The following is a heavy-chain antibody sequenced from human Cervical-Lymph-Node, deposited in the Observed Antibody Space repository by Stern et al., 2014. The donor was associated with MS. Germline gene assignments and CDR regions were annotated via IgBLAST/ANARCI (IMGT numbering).Heavy chain of an antibody. CDR3: ARAYSSGYYYFDS. Sequence: QVQLVQSGSELKKPGASVQVSCKASGYTFTSYAIHWVRQAPGQGLEWMGGINTQTGNPTYAQGFTGRFVFSLDTSVNTAYLQISSLKPEDTAIYYCARAYSSGYYYFDSWGQGTLVTVSS. CDR1: GYTFTSYA. J-gene: IGHJ4*02. CDR2: INTQTGNP. V-gene: IGHV7-4-1*02. D-gene: IGHD6-19*01.